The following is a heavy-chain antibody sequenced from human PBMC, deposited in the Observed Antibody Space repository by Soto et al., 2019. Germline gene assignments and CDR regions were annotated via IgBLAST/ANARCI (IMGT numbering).Heavy chain of an antibody. V-gene: IGHV3-23*01. J-gene: IGHJ6*02. Sequence: QLLESGGGLVQPGGSLRLSCAASGFTFSSYAMSWARQAPGKGLEWVSSISDSGGSTYYADSVKGRFTISRDNSKNTLFLQMNSLRAEDTAIYYCAKFLLPVAAYYGMDVWGQGTTVTVSS. CDR1: GFTFSSYA. D-gene: IGHD6-19*01. CDR3: AKFLLPVAAYYGMDV. CDR2: ISDSGGST.